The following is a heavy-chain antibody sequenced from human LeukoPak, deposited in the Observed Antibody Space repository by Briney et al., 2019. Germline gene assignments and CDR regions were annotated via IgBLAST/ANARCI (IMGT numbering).Heavy chain of an antibody. CDR1: GGTFSSYA. J-gene: IGHJ4*02. CDR2: IIPILGIA. Sequence: SVKVSCKASGGTFSSYAISWVRQARGQGLEWMGRIIPILGIANYAQKFQGRVTITADKSTSTAYMELSSLRSEDTAVYYCARNYYDSSGYRFDYWGQGTLVTVYS. CDR3: ARNYYDSSGYRFDY. D-gene: IGHD3-22*01. V-gene: IGHV1-69*04.